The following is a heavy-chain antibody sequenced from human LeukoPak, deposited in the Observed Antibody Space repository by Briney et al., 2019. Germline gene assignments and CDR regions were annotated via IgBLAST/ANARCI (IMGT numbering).Heavy chain of an antibody. CDR1: GGSFSGYC. Sequence: KASETLSLTCAVYGGSFSGYCWSWIRQPPGKGLEWIGEINHSGSTNYNPSLKSRVTISVDTSKNQFSLKLSSVTAADTAVYYCGGQKRWLRYWFDPWGQGTLVTVSS. J-gene: IGHJ5*02. CDR3: GGQKRWLRYWFDP. CDR2: INHSGST. V-gene: IGHV4-34*01. D-gene: IGHD5-12*01.